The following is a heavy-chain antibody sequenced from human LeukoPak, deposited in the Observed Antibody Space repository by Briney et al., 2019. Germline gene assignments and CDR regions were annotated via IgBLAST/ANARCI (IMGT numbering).Heavy chain of an antibody. CDR1: GGSISSYY. CDR3: ARSHYYDSSGYVWDY. V-gene: IGHV4-59*01. D-gene: IGHD3-22*01. CDR2: IYYSGST. Sequence: SETLSLTCTVSGGSISSYYWSWIRQPPGKGLEWIGYIYYSGSTNYNPSLKSRVIISVDTSKNQFSLKLSSVTAADTAVYYCARSHYYDSSGYVWDYWGQGTLVTVSS. J-gene: IGHJ4*02.